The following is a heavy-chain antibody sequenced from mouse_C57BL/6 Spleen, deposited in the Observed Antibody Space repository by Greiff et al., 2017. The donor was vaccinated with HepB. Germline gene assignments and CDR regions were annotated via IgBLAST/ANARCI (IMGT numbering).Heavy chain of an antibody. J-gene: IGHJ3*01. D-gene: IGHD2-4*01. CDR2: INPNNGGT. CDR3: ASGGDYGFAY. CDR1: GYTFTDYY. Sequence: EVQLQQSGPELVKPGASVKISCKASGYTFTDYYMNWVKQSHGKSLEWIGDINPNNGGTSYNQKFKGKATLTVDKSSSTAYMELRSLTSEDSAVYYCASGGDYGFAYWGQGTLVTVSA. V-gene: IGHV1-26*01.